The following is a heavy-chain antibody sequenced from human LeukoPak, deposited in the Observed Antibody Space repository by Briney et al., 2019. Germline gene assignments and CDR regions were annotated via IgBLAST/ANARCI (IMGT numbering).Heavy chain of an antibody. CDR3: AKPTTDVLLWFGELLAFDY. Sequence: GGSLRLSCAASGFSFSIHDMTWVRQAPGKGLEWVSTISNSDNSTYYADSVKGRFTISRDNAKNSLYLQMNSLRAEDTAVYYCAKPTTDVLLWFGELLAFDYWGQGTLVTVSS. CDR2: ISNSDNST. CDR1: GFSFSIHD. D-gene: IGHD3-10*01. J-gene: IGHJ4*02. V-gene: IGHV3-23*01.